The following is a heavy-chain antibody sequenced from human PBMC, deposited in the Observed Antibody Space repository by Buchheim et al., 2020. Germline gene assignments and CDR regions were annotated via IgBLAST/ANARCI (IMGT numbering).Heavy chain of an antibody. Sequence: EVQLLESGGGLVQPGGSLRPSCAASGFTFSSYAMSWVRQAPGKGLEWVSAISGSGGSTYYADSVKGRFTISRDNSKNTLYLQMNSLRAEDTAVYYCAKLRIFGVVIKRAPYFDYWGQGTL. D-gene: IGHD3-3*01. J-gene: IGHJ4*02. CDR1: GFTFSSYA. V-gene: IGHV3-23*01. CDR2: ISGSGGST. CDR3: AKLRIFGVVIKRAPYFDY.